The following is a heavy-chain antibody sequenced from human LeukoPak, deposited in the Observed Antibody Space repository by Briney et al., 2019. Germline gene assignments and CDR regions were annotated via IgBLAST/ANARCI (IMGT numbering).Heavy chain of an antibody. Sequence: GGSLRLSCAASGFTFSSYTMNWVRQAPGKGLEWVSSISSSSSYISYADSVKGRFTISRDNAKNSLSLQMNSLRAEDTAVYYCAREGNVLMVYHFDYWGQGTLVTVSS. J-gene: IGHJ4*02. CDR2: ISSSSSYI. V-gene: IGHV3-21*01. CDR1: GFTFSSYT. CDR3: AREGNVLMVYHFDY. D-gene: IGHD2-8*01.